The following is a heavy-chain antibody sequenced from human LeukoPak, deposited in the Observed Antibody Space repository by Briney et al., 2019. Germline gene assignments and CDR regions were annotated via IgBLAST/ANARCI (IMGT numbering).Heavy chain of an antibody. CDR2: ISYDGGNR. CDR3: ASGVQLWFPFDY. J-gene: IGHJ4*02. V-gene: IGHV3-30-3*01. CDR1: GFTFSSYA. D-gene: IGHD5-18*01. Sequence: GGSLSLSCAPSGFTFSSYAMHWVRQAPGKGLEWVAVISYDGGNRYYADSVKGRSTISRDNSKNTLYLQMNGLRAEDTAVYYCASGVQLWFPFDYWGQGTLVTVSS.